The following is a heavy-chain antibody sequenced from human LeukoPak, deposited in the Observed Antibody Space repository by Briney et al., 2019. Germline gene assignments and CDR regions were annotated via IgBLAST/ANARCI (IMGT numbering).Heavy chain of an antibody. D-gene: IGHD6-19*01. Sequence: PGGSLTLSCAASGFTFDDYAMHWVRQAPGKGLEWVSGISWNSGSIGYADSVKGRFTISRDNAKNSLYLQMNSLRAEDMALYYCAKEIWGGYSSGWYEHWGQGTLVTVSS. CDR3: AKEIWGGYSSGWYEH. V-gene: IGHV3-9*03. J-gene: IGHJ5*02. CDR2: ISWNSGSI. CDR1: GFTFDDYA.